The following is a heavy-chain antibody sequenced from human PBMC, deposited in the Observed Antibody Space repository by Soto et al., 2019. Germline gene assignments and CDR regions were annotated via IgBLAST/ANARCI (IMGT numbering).Heavy chain of an antibody. V-gene: IGHV1-8*01. Sequence: QVQLVQSGAEVKKPGASVKVSCKASGYTFTSYDINWVRQATGQGRERMGWMNPNSGNTGYAQKFQGRVTMTRNTSISTAYMELSSLRSEDTAVYYCARTTDYGDYDELGYWGQGTLVTVSS. CDR1: GYTFTSYD. CDR3: ARTTDYGDYDELGY. J-gene: IGHJ4*02. CDR2: MNPNSGNT. D-gene: IGHD4-17*01.